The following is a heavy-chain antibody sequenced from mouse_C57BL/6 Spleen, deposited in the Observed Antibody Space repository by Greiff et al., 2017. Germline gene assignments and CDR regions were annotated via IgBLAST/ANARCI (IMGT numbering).Heavy chain of an antibody. CDR1: GFTFSSYG. J-gene: IGHJ3*01. Sequence: EVKLMESGGDLVKPGGSLKLSCAASGFTFSSYGMSWVRQTPDKRLEWVATISSVGSYTYYPDSVKGRFTISRDNAKNTLYLQMSSLKSEDTAMYSCARRNWDLCAYWGQETLVTVSA. CDR2: ISSVGSYT. D-gene: IGHD4-1*01. CDR3: ARRNWDLCAY. V-gene: IGHV5-6*02.